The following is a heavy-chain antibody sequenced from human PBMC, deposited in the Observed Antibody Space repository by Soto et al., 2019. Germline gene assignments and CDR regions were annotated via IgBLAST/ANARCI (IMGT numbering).Heavy chain of an antibody. Sequence: PGESLRLSYAGSGFTFKHYAMSWVRQAPGKGLEWVANIKEDGSEGFYVDSVKGRFTVSRDNAKNSLYLQMNSLRAEDTAVYYCARLPYGSGTIDYWGQGTVVTVSS. CDR1: GFTFKHYA. J-gene: IGHJ4*02. CDR3: ARLPYGSGTIDY. V-gene: IGHV3-7*01. D-gene: IGHD6-19*01. CDR2: IKEDGSEG.